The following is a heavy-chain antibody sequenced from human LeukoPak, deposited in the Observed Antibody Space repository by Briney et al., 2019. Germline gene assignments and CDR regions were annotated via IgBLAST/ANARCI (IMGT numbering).Heavy chain of an antibody. CDR2: IYSGGST. V-gene: IGHV3-53*01. Sequence: GGSLRLSSAASGFTVSVNYIKWGRQAPGKGLEWVSIIYSGGSTYYADSVKGRFTISRDNSKNTLYLQMNSLRAEDTAMYYCAREAQSTYFDYWGQGTLVTVSS. J-gene: IGHJ4*02. CDR1: GFTVSVNY. CDR3: AREAQSTYFDY.